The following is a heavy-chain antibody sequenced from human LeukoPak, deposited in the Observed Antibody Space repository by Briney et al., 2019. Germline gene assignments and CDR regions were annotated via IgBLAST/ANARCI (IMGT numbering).Heavy chain of an antibody. J-gene: IGHJ6*03. V-gene: IGHV4-38-2*01. CDR1: GYSISSGYY. CDR2: IYHSGST. Sequence: PSETLSLTCAVSGYSISSGYYWGWIRQPPGKGLEWIGSIYHSGSTYYNPSLKSRVTISVDTSKNQFSLKLSSVTAADTAVYYCASFYGDYFYYYYYMDVWGKGTPVTVSS. CDR3: ASFYGDYFYYYYYMDV. D-gene: IGHD4-17*01.